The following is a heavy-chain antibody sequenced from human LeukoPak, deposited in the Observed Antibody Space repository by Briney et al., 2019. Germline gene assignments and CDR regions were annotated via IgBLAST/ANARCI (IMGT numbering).Heavy chain of an antibody. CDR3: ARVSSRSGTTGRNWFDP. J-gene: IGHJ5*02. CDR2: TYYRSKRYN. CDR1: GDSVSSNSAA. D-gene: IGHD1-1*01. Sequence: SQTLSLTCAISGDSVSSNSAAWNWIRQSPSRGLEWLGRTYYRSKRYNDYAVSVKSRITINPDTSKNQFSLQLNSVTPEDTAVYYCARVSSRSGTTGRNWFDPWGQGTLVTVSS. V-gene: IGHV6-1*01.